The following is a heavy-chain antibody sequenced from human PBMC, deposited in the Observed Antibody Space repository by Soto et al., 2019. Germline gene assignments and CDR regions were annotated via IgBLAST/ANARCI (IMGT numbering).Heavy chain of an antibody. D-gene: IGHD6-13*01. CDR2: IIPIFGTA. CDR3: ARGHSSSWSSPSGWFDP. J-gene: IGHJ5*02. Sequence: QVQLVQSGAEVKKPGSSVKVSCKASGGTFSSYAISWVQQAPGQGLEWMGGIIPIFGTANYAQKFQGRVTITADESTSTAYMELSSLRSEETAVYYGARGHSSSWSSPSGWFDPWGQGTLVTVSS. CDR1: GGTFSSYA. V-gene: IGHV1-69*01.